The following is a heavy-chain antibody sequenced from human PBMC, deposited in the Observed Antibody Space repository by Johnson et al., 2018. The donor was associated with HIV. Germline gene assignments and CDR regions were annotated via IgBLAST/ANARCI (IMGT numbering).Heavy chain of an antibody. CDR2: IKSKTDGGTT. V-gene: IGHV3-15*01. CDR3: ARERSPGIAARDDAFDI. Sequence: VQLVESGGGLVKPGESLRLSCAASGFSFSNAWMNWVRQAPGKGLEWVGRIKSKTDGGTTDYAAPVKGRFTLSRDNAKNSLYLQMNSLRAEDTAVYYCARERSPGIAARDDAFDIWGQGTMVTVSS. D-gene: IGHD6-6*01. J-gene: IGHJ3*02. CDR1: GFSFSNAW.